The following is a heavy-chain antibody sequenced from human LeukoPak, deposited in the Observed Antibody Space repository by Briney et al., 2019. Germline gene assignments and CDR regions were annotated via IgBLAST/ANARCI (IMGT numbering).Heavy chain of an antibody. D-gene: IGHD6-13*01. V-gene: IGHV1-18*01. CDR2: ISAYSGNT. CDR3: ARNIGSSSWTRGYWYFDL. J-gene: IGHJ2*01. CDR1: GYTFISYY. Sequence: ASVKVSCKASGYTFISYYMHWVQQAPGQGLEWMGWISAYSGNTNYAQKLQGRVTMTTDTSTSTAYMELRSLRSDDTAVYYCARNIGSSSWTRGYWYFDLWGRGTLVTVSS.